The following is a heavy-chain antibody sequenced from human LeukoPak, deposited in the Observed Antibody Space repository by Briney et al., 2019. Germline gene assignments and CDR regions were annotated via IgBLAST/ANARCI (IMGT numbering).Heavy chain of an antibody. CDR3: ARHEAGRDSGYNKHGFHI. CDR2: IDPSDSYT. J-gene: IGHJ3*02. D-gene: IGHD5-12*01. V-gene: IGHV5-10-1*01. CDR1: GYSFTNYW. Sequence: GESLKISCKGSGYSFTNYWISWVRQMPGKGLQWMGRIDPSDSYTNYSPSFQGHVTISADKSISAAYLQWSSLKASDSAMYYCARHEAGRDSGYNKHGFHIWGQGTMVTVSS.